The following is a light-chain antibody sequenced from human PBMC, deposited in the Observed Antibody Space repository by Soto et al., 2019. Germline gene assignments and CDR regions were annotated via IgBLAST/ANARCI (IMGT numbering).Light chain of an antibody. Sequence: SVLTQPPAVSATPGQTVTISCSGSNSNIGNNYVSWYQQLPGTAPKLLIYDNNKRPSEIPDRFSRSKSGPSATLGITGLQAGDEADYYCGTWDSCLSAGVFGTGTKVTVL. CDR1: NSNIGNNY. CDR2: DNN. J-gene: IGLJ1*01. CDR3: GTWDSCLSAGV. V-gene: IGLV1-51*01.